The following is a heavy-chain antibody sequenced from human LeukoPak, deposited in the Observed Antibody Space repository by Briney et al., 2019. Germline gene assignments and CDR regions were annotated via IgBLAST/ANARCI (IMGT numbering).Heavy chain of an antibody. D-gene: IGHD4-17*01. J-gene: IGHJ3*02. Sequence: SETLSLTCAVYGGSFSGYYWSWIRQPPGKGLEWIGEINHSGSTNYNPSLKSRVTISVDTSKNQFSLKLSSVTAADTAVYYCAGHGEGGDAFDIWGQGTMVTVSS. CDR3: AGHGEGGDAFDI. CDR2: INHSGST. CDR1: GGSFSGYY. V-gene: IGHV4-34*01.